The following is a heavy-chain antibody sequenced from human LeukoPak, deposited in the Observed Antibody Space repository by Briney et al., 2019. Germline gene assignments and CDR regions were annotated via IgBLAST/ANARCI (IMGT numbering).Heavy chain of an antibody. Sequence: SETLSLTCAVYGGSITGYYWSWIRQTPGRGLEWVGEIHYTGATSYNPSLKSRATISTDTSKNQFPLRLSSVTAADTAVYYCARGNILTGYCFDFWGQGALVTVSS. CDR2: IHYTGAT. D-gene: IGHD3-9*01. V-gene: IGHV4-34*01. CDR3: ARGNILTGYCFDF. J-gene: IGHJ4*02. CDR1: GGSITGYY.